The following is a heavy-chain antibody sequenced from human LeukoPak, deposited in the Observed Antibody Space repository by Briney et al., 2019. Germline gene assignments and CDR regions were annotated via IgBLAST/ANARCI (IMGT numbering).Heavy chain of an antibody. J-gene: IGHJ5*02. Sequence: PSETLSLTCTVSGGSISSSSYFWGWIRQPPGKGLEWIGSIYYRESTYYNPSLKSRVPISVATSKNQFSLKLSSASAADRAVYYCARLTTFDPWGQGTLVTVSS. CDR2: IYYREST. CDR3: ARLTTFDP. V-gene: IGHV4-39*01. CDR1: GGSISSSSYF. D-gene: IGHD4-11*01.